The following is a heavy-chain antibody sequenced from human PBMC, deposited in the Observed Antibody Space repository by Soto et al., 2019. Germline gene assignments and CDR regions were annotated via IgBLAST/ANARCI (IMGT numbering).Heavy chain of an antibody. Sequence: ASVKVSCKASGYTFTNYGISWVRQAPGEGLEWVGWINTSNDNKLYAQKLQGRLTLTTDTSTSTAYMDLTTLRSDDTAVYFCARDPGAASFDFWAQGTLFTVSS. D-gene: IGHD2-15*01. CDR1: GYTFTNYG. J-gene: IGHJ4*02. CDR2: INTSNDNK. V-gene: IGHV1-18*01. CDR3: ARDPGAASFDF.